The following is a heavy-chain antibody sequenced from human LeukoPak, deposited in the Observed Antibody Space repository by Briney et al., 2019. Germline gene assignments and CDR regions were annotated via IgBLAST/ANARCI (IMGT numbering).Heavy chain of an antibody. CDR1: GFTFSNYA. CDR3: AKGGRITIFGVVPGPDYYYYYMDV. V-gene: IGHV3-23*01. Sequence: PGGSLRLSCAASGFTFSNYAMTWVRQTPGKGLEWVATIGGGPAPVFYADSVKGRFTISRDNSKNTLYLQMNSLRAEDTAVYYCAKGGRITIFGVVPGPDYYYYYMDVWGKGTTVTVSS. CDR2: IGGGPAPV. J-gene: IGHJ6*03. D-gene: IGHD3-3*01.